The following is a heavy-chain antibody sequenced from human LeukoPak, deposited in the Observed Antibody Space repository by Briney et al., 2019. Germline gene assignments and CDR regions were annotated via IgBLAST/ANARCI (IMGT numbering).Heavy chain of an antibody. Sequence: GGSLRLSCAASGFTFSSYAMSWVRQAPGKGLEWVSSISGGGGGTHYADSVKGRFTISRDNSRNTVYLQMNSLRAEDTAVYYCAKGSGVNYYYGMDVWGQGTTVTVSS. J-gene: IGHJ6*02. D-gene: IGHD7-27*01. CDR2: ISGGGGGT. V-gene: IGHV3-23*01. CDR3: AKGSGVNYYYGMDV. CDR1: GFTFSSYA.